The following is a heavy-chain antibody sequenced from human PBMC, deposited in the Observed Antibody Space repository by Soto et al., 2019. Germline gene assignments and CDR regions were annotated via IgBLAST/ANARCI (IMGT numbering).Heavy chain of an antibody. D-gene: IGHD3-10*01. J-gene: IGHJ4*02. CDR2: IYYSGST. V-gene: IGHV4-31*03. CDR1: GGSISSGRYY. Sequence: TLSLTCTVSGGSISSGRYYWSWIRQYPGEALEWIGNIYYSGSTYYNPSLRSRVTISVDTSKNQFSLKLSSVTAADTAVYYCARAPRGNYGYPSYFDYWGQGTLVTVSS. CDR3: ARAPRGNYGYPSYFDY.